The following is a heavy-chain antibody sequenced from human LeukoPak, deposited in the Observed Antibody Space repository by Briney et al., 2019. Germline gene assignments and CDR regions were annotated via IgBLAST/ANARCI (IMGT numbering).Heavy chain of an antibody. Sequence: GGSLRLSCAASGFTFSSYIMNWVRQAPGKGPEWVSSISSSSAYIYYADSVKGRFTISRDNAKTSLFLQMNSLRDEDTAVYYCATSSIALAGTVDYWGQGTLATVSS. CDR2: ISSSSAYI. J-gene: IGHJ4*02. CDR1: GFTFSSYI. CDR3: ATSSIALAGTVDY. V-gene: IGHV3-21*01. D-gene: IGHD6-19*01.